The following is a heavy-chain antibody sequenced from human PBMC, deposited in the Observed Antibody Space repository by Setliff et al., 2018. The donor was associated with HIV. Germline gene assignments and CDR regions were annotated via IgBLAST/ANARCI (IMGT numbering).Heavy chain of an antibody. Sequence: GGSLRLSCAASGFTFSNHWMYWVRQVPGKGLVWVSRISSDGTSKSYADSGKGRFTISRDNTKNTLYLQMNSLRVEDTAVYYCAMSPYSSGLFDYWGQGTLVTVSS. CDR1: GFTFSNHW. CDR2: ISSDGTSK. J-gene: IGHJ4*02. V-gene: IGHV3-74*01. D-gene: IGHD6-19*01. CDR3: AMSPYSSGLFDY.